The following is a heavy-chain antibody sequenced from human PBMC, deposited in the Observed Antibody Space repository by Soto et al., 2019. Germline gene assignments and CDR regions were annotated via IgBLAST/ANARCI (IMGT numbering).Heavy chain of an antibody. Sequence: QVQLQESGPGLVKPSQTLSLTCTVSGGSISSGGYYWSWIRQHPGKGLEWIGYIYYSGSTYYNPSVKSRVTISVDTSKNQFSLKLSSVTAAETAVYYCARESATENYFDYWGQGTLVTVSS. D-gene: IGHD5-12*01. CDR1: GGSISSGGYY. CDR3: ARESATENYFDY. CDR2: IYYSGST. J-gene: IGHJ4*02. V-gene: IGHV4-31*03.